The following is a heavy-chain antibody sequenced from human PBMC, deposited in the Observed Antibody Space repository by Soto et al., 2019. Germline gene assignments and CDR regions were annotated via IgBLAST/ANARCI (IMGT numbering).Heavy chain of an antibody. CDR1: GFTPTTTP. J-gene: IGHJ4*03. V-gene: IGHV3-23*01. CDR3: GTSHRYFDF. CDR2: ISRTAMRT. Sequence: PGGSLRLSCAGSGFTPTTTPLSWVSHPQRKGLEWVTTISRTAMRTYYVNYVKGRFFISRGNSKNTMTLQINNLTIDDTAIYLCGTSHRYFDFCGQGTRLTVSS.